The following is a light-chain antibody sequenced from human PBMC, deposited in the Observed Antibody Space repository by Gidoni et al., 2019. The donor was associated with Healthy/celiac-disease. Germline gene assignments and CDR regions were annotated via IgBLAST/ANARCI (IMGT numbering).Light chain of an antibody. CDR2: EVS. V-gene: IGLV2-14*01. CDR3: SSYTSSSTWV. J-gene: IGLJ3*02. Sequence: QSALTQPASVSWSPVPSITISCTGTSSDVGGYNYVSWYQQHPGKAPKLMIYEVSNRPSGVSNRFSGSKSGNTASLTISGLQAEDEADYYCSSYTSSSTWVFGGGTKLTVL. CDR1: SSDVGGYNY.